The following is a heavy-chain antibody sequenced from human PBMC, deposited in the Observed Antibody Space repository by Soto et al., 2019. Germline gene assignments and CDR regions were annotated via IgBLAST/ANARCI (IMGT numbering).Heavy chain of an antibody. J-gene: IGHJ6*02. CDR3: AKGGAPYCSGGSCYLSYYGTDV. V-gene: IGHV3-30*18. Sequence: GGSLRLSCAASGFTFSSYGMHWVRQAPGKGLEWVAVISYDGSNKYYADSVKGRFTISRDNSKNTLYLQMNSLRAEDTAVYYCAKGGAPYCSGGSCYLSYYGTDVWGQGTTVTVSS. D-gene: IGHD2-15*01. CDR2: ISYDGSNK. CDR1: GFTFSSYG.